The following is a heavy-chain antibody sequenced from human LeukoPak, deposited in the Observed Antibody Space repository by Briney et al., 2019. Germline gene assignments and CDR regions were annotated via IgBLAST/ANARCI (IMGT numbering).Heavy chain of an antibody. CDR2: IHPSGST. CDR1: GRSLNNYF. Sequence: PETLSLTCAVYGRSLNNYFWSWIRQPPGKGLEWIGEIHPSGSTNYNPSLKSQITISVDTSKNHFSLKLNSVTAADTAVYYCARRLPPSTFDIWGQGTMVTVSS. V-gene: IGHV4-34*01. J-gene: IGHJ3*02. CDR3: ARRLPPSTFDI.